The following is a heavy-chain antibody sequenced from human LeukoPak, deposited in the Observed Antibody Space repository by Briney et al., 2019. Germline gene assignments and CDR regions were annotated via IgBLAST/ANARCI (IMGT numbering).Heavy chain of an antibody. CDR3: ARGPNSNWSGLDF. CDR1: GLSFSVHR. Sequence: PGGSLRLSCTASGLSFSVHRMHWARQLPGKGQVWVSRISPTGSTTSYADSVKGRFTVSRDNAKNTLYLQVNNLRAEDTAVYYCARGPNSNWSGLDFWGQGTLLTVSS. V-gene: IGHV3-74*01. J-gene: IGHJ4*02. CDR2: ISPTGSTT. D-gene: IGHD6-6*01.